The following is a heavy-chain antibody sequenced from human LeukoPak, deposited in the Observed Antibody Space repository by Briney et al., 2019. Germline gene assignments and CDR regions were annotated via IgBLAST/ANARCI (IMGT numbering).Heavy chain of an antibody. D-gene: IGHD1-26*01. J-gene: IGHJ4*02. CDR3: ARQGSGSYYRRPSDF. V-gene: IGHV4-39*01. CDR1: GDSISSNNHY. CDR2: IHYSGNT. Sequence: SETLSLTCTVSGDSISSNNHYWGWIRQPPGKGLEWIGSIHYSGNTYYNPSLKSRVTISVDTSKNQFSLKLTSVTAADTAVFYCARQGSGSYYRRPSDFWGQGTLVTVSS.